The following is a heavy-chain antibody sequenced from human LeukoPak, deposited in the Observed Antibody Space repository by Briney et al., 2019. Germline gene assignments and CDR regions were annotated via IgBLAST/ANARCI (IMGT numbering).Heavy chain of an antibody. D-gene: IGHD4-17*01. CDR2: IAYDGSNK. J-gene: IGHJ4*02. CDR1: GFTFSSYA. V-gene: IGHV3-30*04. CDR3: ARVGTVTTYFSIDY. Sequence: GGSLRLSCAASGFTFSSYAMHWVRQAPGKGLEWVAVIAYDGSNKYYADSVKGRFTISRDNSKNTLHLQMNNLRAEDTAVYYCARVGTVTTYFSIDYWGQGTLVTVSS.